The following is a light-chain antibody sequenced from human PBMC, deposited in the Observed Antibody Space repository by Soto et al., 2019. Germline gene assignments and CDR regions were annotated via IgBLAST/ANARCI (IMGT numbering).Light chain of an antibody. Sequence: QSALTQPRSVSGSPGQSVTISCTGTSSDVGGYNYVSWYQQHPGKAPKLMIYDVSKRPSGVADRFSGSKSGNTASLTISGLQAEDEADYYCCSYAGSYTWVFAGGTKLTVL. V-gene: IGLV2-11*01. CDR1: SSDVGGYNY. CDR2: DVS. J-gene: IGLJ2*01. CDR3: CSYAGSYTWV.